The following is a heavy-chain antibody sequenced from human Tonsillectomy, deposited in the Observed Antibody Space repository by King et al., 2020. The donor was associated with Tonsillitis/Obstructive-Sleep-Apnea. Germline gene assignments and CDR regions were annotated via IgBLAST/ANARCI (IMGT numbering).Heavy chain of an antibody. J-gene: IGHJ4*02. Sequence: VQLGESGGGVVQPGRSLRISCAASGFTCSSYGMHWVRQPPGKGLEWVSVILYDGSNKYYADAVKGRVTISRDNSKNTLYLQMNSLRAEDTAVYYCARVAKGDLSHIDYWGQGTLVTVSP. D-gene: IGHD2-21*02. CDR1: GFTCSSYG. CDR2: ILYDGSNK. V-gene: IGHV3-33*01. CDR3: ARVAKGDLSHIDY.